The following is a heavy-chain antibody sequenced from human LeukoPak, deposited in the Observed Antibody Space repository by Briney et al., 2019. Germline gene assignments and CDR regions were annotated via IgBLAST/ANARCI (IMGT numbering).Heavy chain of an antibody. CDR2: INPNSGGT. J-gene: IGHJ5*02. D-gene: IGHD2-21*01. V-gene: IGHV1-2*02. Sequence: GASVKVSCKASGYTFTGYHMHWVRQAPGQGLEWMGWINPNSGGTNYAQKFQGRVTMTRDTSISTAYMELSRLRSDDTAVYYCARVLVGHIADNWFDPWGQGTLVTVSS. CDR3: ARVLVGHIADNWFDP. CDR1: GYTFTGYH.